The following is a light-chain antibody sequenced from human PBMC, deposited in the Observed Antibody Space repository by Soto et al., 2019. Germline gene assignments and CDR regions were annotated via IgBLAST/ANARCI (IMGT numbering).Light chain of an antibody. CDR3: QQFGGSLTWT. V-gene: IGKV3-20*01. J-gene: IGKJ1*01. CDR1: QSVTSNY. CDR2: GAS. Sequence: EIVLTQSPGTLSLSPGERATLSCGASQSVTSNYLAWYQQKPGQAPRLLIYGASSRATGIPDRFSGSGSGTDFTLTISRLEPEDCAVYYCQQFGGSLTWTFGQGTKVDIK.